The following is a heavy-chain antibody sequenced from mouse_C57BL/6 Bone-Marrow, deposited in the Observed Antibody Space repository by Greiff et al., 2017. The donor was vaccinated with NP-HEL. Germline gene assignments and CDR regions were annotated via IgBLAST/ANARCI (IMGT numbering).Heavy chain of an antibody. V-gene: IGHV14-4*01. CDR1: GFNIKDDY. CDR3: TKGGDHDEGFAY. J-gene: IGHJ3*01. CDR2: IDPENGDT. Sequence: VQLKESGAELVRPGASVKLSCTASGFNIKDDYMHWVKQRPEQGLEWIGWIDPENGDTEYASKFQGKATITADTSSNTAYRQLSSLTAEDTAVYYGTKGGDHDEGFAYWGQGTLVTVSA. D-gene: IGHD2-4*01.